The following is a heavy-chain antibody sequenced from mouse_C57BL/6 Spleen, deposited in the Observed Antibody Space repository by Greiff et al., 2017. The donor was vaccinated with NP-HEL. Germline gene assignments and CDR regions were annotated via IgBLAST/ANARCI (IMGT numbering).Heavy chain of an antibody. CDR1: GFSLTSYG. J-gene: IGHJ2*01. D-gene: IGHD2-2*01. V-gene: IGHV2-2*01. CDR2: IWSGGST. CDR3: ARDRGYEGNYFDY. Sequence: VMLVESGPGLVQPSQSLSITCTVSGFSLTSYGVHWVRQSPGKGLEWLGVIWSGGSTDYNAAFISRLSISKDNSKSQVFFKMNSLQADDTAIYYCARDRGYEGNYFDYWGQGTTLTVSS.